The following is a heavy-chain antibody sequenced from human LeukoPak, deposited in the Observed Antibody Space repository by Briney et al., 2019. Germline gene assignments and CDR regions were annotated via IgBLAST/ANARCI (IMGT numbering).Heavy chain of an antibody. CDR3: ARDRIGYSGYDPDY. CDR1: GFTFSSCG. J-gene: IGHJ4*02. Sequence: GGSLRLSCAASGFTFSSCGMHWVRQAPGKGLEWVAVISYSGSNKYYADSVKGRFTISRDNSKNTLYLQMNSLRAEDTAVYYCARDRIGYSGYDPDYWGQGTLVTVSS. CDR2: ISYSGSNK. D-gene: IGHD5-12*01. V-gene: IGHV3-30*03.